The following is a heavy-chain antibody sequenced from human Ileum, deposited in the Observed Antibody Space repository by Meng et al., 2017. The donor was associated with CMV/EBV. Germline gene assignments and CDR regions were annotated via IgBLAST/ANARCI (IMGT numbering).Heavy chain of an antibody. D-gene: IGHD4-17*01. Sequence: KAHGYTFGIYGITRVRQAPGQGLEWMGWISAENGNTNYAQKFQDRVTVTTDTSTNTAYMELRSLTSDDSAVYFCARAGAAVTTHFDLWGQGTLVTVSS. CDR3: ARAGAAVTTHFDL. CDR1: GYTFGIYG. V-gene: IGHV1-18*01. CDR2: ISAENGNT. J-gene: IGHJ4*02.